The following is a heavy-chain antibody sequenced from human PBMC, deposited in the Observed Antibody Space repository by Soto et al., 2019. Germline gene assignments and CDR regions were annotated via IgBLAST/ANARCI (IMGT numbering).Heavy chain of an antibody. J-gene: IGHJ3*01. D-gene: IGHD3-16*01. Sequence: SETLSLTCTFSGGSISSSNHYWGWIRQPPGKGLEWIGSIYYSGSPHYNPSLKSRVTISVDTSKNQFSLKLSSVTAADTAVYYCARHNRIFGDAFDFWGQGRMLTF. V-gene: IGHV4-39*01. CDR2: IYYSGSP. CDR3: ARHNRIFGDAFDF. CDR1: GGSISSSNHY.